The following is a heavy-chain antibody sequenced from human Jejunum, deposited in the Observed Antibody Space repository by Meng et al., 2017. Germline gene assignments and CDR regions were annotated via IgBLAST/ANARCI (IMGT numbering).Heavy chain of an antibody. CDR2: IYTSGGT. J-gene: IGHJ4*02. V-gene: IGHV4-61*02. Sequence: SETLSLTCTVSGGSITSGSYYWSWIRQPAGKGLEWIGRIYTSGGTNYNPSLKSRVTISVDTSKNQFSLKLSSVTAADTAVYYFARATVGWLFFTYYLYYWGQGTLVTVSS. CDR3: ARATVGWLFFTYYLYY. D-gene: IGHD3/OR15-3a*01. CDR1: GGSITSGSYY.